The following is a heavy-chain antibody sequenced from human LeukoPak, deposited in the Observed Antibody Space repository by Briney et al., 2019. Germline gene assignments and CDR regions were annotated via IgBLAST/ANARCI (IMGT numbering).Heavy chain of an antibody. D-gene: IGHD2-2*01. CDR2: INHSGST. Sequence: SETLSLTCAVYGGSFSGYYWSWIRQPPGKGLEWIGEINHSGSTNYNPSLKSRVTISVDTSKNQFSLKLSSVTAADTAVYYCARIPYCSSTSCPEHWFDPWGQGTLVTVSS. J-gene: IGHJ5*02. CDR1: GGSFSGYY. V-gene: IGHV4-34*01. CDR3: ARIPYCSSTSCPEHWFDP.